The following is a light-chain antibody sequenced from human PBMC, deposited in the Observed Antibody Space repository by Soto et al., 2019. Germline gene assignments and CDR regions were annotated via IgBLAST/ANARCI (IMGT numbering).Light chain of an antibody. CDR3: SSYTSSSAYV. J-gene: IGLJ1*01. CDR1: NSDVGTFYF. V-gene: IGLV2-11*01. Sequence: QSALTQPRSVSGSPGQSVTISCTGTNSDVGTFYFVSWYQQYPDKGPKLIIYDVTERPSGVPDRFSGSKSGNTASLTISGLQAEDEADYYCSSYTSSSAYVFGTGTQLTVL. CDR2: DVT.